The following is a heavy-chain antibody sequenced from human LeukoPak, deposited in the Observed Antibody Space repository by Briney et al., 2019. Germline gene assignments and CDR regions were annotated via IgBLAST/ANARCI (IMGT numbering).Heavy chain of an antibody. CDR2: IVVCSGNT. J-gene: IGHJ3*01. Sequence: GTAVKVSCKASGFTFTSSAMQWVRQARGQRLEWIGWIVVCSGNTNYAQKFQERVTITRDMSTSTAYMELSRLSSEDTAVYYCAARSSGYYYVHVAFDLWGQGTMVTVSS. D-gene: IGHD3-22*01. CDR3: AARSSGYYYVHVAFDL. CDR1: GFTFTSSA. V-gene: IGHV1-58*02.